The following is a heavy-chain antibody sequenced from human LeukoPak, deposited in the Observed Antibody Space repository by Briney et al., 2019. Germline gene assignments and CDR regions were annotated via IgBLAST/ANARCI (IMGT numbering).Heavy chain of an antibody. V-gene: IGHV3-43*02. J-gene: IGHJ2*01. D-gene: IGHD4-17*01. Sequence: GGSLRLSCAASGFSFDDYAMQWVRQAPGKGLEWISLISGDGGTTYYTDSMKGRFTISRDNSKNSLYLQMNSLRTEDTALYYCAKDWRYFGDDFDLWGRGTLVTVSS. CDR1: GFSFDDYA. CDR3: AKDWRYFGDDFDL. CDR2: ISGDGGTT.